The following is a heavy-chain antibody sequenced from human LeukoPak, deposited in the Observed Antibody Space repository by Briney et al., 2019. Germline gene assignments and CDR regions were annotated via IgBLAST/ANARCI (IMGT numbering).Heavy chain of an antibody. CDR2: ISWNSGSI. CDR3: AKDRYGGNSGYFQH. CDR1: GFTFDDYA. V-gene: IGHV3-9*01. Sequence: PGRSLRLSCAASGFTFDDYAMHWVRQAPGKSLEWVSGISWNSGSIGYADSVKGRFTISRDNAKNSLYLQMNSLRAEDTALYYCAKDRYGGNSGYFQHWGQGTLVTVSS. D-gene: IGHD4-23*01. J-gene: IGHJ1*01.